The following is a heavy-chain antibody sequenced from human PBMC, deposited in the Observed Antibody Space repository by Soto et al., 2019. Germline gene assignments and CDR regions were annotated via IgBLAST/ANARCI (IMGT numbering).Heavy chain of an antibody. CDR1: GGSISSGGYY. CDR3: ARDPIMITFGGVNAFDI. Sequence: SETLSLTCTVSGGSISSGGYYWSWIRQHPGKGLEWIGYIYYSGSTYYNPSLKSRVTISVDTSKNQFSLKLSSVTAADTAVYYCARDPIMITFGGVNAFDIWGQGTMVTVSS. V-gene: IGHV4-31*03. CDR2: IYYSGST. D-gene: IGHD3-16*01. J-gene: IGHJ3*02.